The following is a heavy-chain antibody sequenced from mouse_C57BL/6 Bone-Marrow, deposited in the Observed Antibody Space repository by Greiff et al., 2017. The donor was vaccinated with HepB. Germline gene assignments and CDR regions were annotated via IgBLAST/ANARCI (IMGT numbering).Heavy chain of an antibody. CDR1: GFTFSDYY. V-gene: IGHV5-12*01. CDR2: ISNGGGST. J-gene: IGHJ4*01. D-gene: IGHD4-1*02. CDR3: ASLNWDAMGY. Sequence: EVKLVESGGGLVQPGGSLKLSCAASGFTFSDYYMYWVRQTPEKRLEWVAYISNGGGSTYYPDTVKGRFTISRDNAKNTLYLQMSRLKSEDTAMYYCASLNWDAMGYWGQGTSVTVSS.